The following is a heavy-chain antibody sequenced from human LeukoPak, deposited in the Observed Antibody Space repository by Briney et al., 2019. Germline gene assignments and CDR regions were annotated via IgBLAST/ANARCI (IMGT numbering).Heavy chain of an antibody. D-gene: IGHD6-6*01. J-gene: IGHJ4*02. CDR1: GFTFSTYV. CDR3: ARESIAKDY. CDR2: ISSSGSTI. V-gene: IGHV3-48*03. Sequence: GGSPRLSCAASGFTFSTYVMNWVRQAPGKGLEWVSYISSSGSTIYYADSVKGRFTISRDNAKNSLYLQMNSLRAEDTAVYYCARESIAKDYWGQGTLVTVSS.